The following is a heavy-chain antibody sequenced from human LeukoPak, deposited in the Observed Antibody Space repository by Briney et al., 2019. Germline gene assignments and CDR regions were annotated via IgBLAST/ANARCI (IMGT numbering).Heavy chain of an antibody. CDR3: AGDSSGYFNWFDP. CDR2: ISSSSSYI. CDR1: GFTFSSYS. Sequence: GGSLRLSCAASGFTFSSYSMNWVRQAPGKGLEWVSSISSSSSYIYYADSVKGRFTISRDNAKNSLYLQMNSLRAEDTAVYYCAGDSSGYFNWFDPWGQGTLVTASS. V-gene: IGHV3-21*01. J-gene: IGHJ5*02. D-gene: IGHD3-22*01.